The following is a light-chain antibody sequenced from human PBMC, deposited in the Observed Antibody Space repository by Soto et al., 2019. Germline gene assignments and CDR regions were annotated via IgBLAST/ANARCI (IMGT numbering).Light chain of an antibody. CDR3: QQRSDWPT. J-gene: IGKJ4*01. Sequence: EIVLTQSPGTLSLSPGERATLSCRASQSVSSYLAWYQQKGGQAPRLLIYDASNRATGIPARFSGSGSGTDFTLTISRLEPEDFAAYYCQQRSDWPTFGGGTKVEIK. CDR1: QSVSSY. CDR2: DAS. V-gene: IGKV3-11*01.